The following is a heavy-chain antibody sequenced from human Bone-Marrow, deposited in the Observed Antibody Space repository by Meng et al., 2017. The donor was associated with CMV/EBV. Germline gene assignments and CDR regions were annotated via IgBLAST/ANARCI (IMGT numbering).Heavy chain of an antibody. Sequence: GGSLRLSCAASGFTFSSYAMHWVRQAPGKGLEWVAVISYDGSNKYYADSVKGRFTISRDNSKNTLYLQMNSLRAEDTAVYDCARDFYGDYGGAVYWGQGTLATVSS. CDR2: ISYDGSNK. CDR1: GFTFSSYA. J-gene: IGHJ4*02. D-gene: IGHD4-17*01. V-gene: IGHV3-30*04. CDR3: ARDFYGDYGGAVY.